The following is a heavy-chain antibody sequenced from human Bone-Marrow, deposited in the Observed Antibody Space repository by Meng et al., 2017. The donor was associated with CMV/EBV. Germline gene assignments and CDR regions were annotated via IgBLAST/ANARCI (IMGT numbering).Heavy chain of an antibody. Sequence: ASVKVSCKASGYTFTGYYIHWVRQAPGQGLEWMGWINPNSGGTKYAQKFQGRVTVTRDTSISAAYMELSRLRSDDTAMYYCARDHIRGATMKSHDAFDIWGQGKMVNV. CDR2: INPNSGGT. V-gene: IGHV1-2*02. J-gene: IGHJ3*02. CDR3: ARDHIRGATMKSHDAFDI. CDR1: GYTFTGYY. D-gene: IGHD3-22*01.